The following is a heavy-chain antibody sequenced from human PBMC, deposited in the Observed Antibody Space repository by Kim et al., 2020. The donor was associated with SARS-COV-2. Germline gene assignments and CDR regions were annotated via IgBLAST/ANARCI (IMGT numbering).Heavy chain of an antibody. J-gene: IGHJ6*02. CDR3: ARVREGYCSSTSCYGGYYYYGMDV. CDR2: INPSGGST. V-gene: IGHV1-46*01. Sequence: ASVKVSCKASGYTFTSYYMHWVRQAPGQGLEWMGIINPSGGSTSYAQKFQGRVTMTRDTSTSTVYMELSSLRSEDTAVYYCARVREGYCSSTSCYGGYYYYGMDVWGQGTTVTVSS. D-gene: IGHD2-2*01. CDR1: GYTFTSYY.